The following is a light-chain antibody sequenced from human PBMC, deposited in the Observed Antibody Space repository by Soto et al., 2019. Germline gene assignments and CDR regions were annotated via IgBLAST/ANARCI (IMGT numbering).Light chain of an antibody. CDR3: QHRSNWPLT. J-gene: IGKJ4*01. CDR2: NAS. CDR1: ESVSNS. Sequence: ETVLTQSPATLSLSPGERATLSCRASESVSNSLAWYQHKPGQAPRLLIYNASNRATGIPARFSGSGSGTDFTLTISSLEPEDFAVYYCQHRSNWPLTFGGGTKVDIK. V-gene: IGKV3-11*01.